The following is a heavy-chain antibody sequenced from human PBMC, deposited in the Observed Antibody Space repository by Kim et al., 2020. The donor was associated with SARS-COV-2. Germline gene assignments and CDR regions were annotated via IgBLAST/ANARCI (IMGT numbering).Heavy chain of an antibody. D-gene: IGHD3-16*01. CDR2: ISWNSGSI. V-gene: IGHV3-9*01. J-gene: IGHJ4*01. CDR1: GFTFDDYA. CDR3: AKDIHPIMITFGGVKYF. Sequence: GGSLRLSCAASGFTFDDYAMHWVRQAPGKGLEWVSGISWNSGSIGYADSVKGRFTISRDNAKNSLYLQMNSLRAEDTALYYCAKDIHPIMITFGGVKYF.